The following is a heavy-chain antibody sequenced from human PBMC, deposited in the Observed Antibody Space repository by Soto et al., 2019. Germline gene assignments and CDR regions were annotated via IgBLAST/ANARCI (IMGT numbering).Heavy chain of an antibody. V-gene: IGHV3-23*01. CDR2: MSGGGGNT. Sequence: DVQLLESGGGLVKPGGSLRLSCAPSGFTSGNYAMNWVRQAPGKGREWVSGMSGGGGNTYYAYSVKGRFPISRDPSKNTVSLEMNCLRAEDTAVYYGAKGFIVVVTVLRPDDAFDGLGQGTLVTVSS. J-gene: IGHJ3*01. CDR3: AKGFIVVVTVLRPDDAFDG. D-gene: IGHD2-21*02. CDR1: GFTSGNYA.